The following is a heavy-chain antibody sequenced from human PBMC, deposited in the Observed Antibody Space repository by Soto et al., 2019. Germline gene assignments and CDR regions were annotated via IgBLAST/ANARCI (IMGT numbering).Heavy chain of an antibody. Sequence: GGSLRLSCAASGLTFSNYAMNWVRQAPGKGLEWVSYISSSSSTIYYADSVKGRFTISRDNAKNSLYLQMNSLRDEDTAVYYCAMNAYCSGGSCYSGYYYYGMDVWGQGTTVTVSS. D-gene: IGHD2-15*01. V-gene: IGHV3-48*02. CDR1: GLTFSNYA. CDR3: AMNAYCSGGSCYSGYYYYGMDV. J-gene: IGHJ6*02. CDR2: ISSSSSTI.